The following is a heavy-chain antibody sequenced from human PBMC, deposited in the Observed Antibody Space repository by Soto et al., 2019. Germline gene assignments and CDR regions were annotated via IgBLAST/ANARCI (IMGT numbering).Heavy chain of an antibody. CDR2: ISGSGGST. J-gene: IGHJ4*02. D-gene: IGHD2-2*01. Sequence: GSLRLSCAASGFTFSSYAMSWVRQAPGKGLEWVSAISGSGGSTYYADSVKGRFTISRDNSKNTLYLQMNSLRAEDTAVYYCARGIVVVPAAIGTTFDYWGQGTLVTVSS. CDR1: GFTFSSYA. V-gene: IGHV3-23*01. CDR3: ARGIVVVPAAIGTTFDY.